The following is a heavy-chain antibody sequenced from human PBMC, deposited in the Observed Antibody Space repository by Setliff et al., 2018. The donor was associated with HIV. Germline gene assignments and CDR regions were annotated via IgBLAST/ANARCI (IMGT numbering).Heavy chain of an antibody. D-gene: IGHD3-22*01. J-gene: IGHJ4*02. CDR2: ISRSATTV. Sequence: PGGSLRLSCAASGFDFSSHEMNWVRQAPGKGLEWVSYISRSATTVYYADSVKGRFTISRDDSKSTLYLQMNSLKTEDTAVYYCTTDADIDLYYYDSSGYYPFDHWGQGTLVTVSS. V-gene: IGHV3-48*03. CDR1: GFDFSSHE. CDR3: TTDADIDLYYYDSSGYYPFDH.